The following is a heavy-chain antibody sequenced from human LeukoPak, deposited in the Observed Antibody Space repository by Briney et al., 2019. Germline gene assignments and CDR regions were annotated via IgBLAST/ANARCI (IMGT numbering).Heavy chain of an antibody. V-gene: IGHV3-30*18. D-gene: IGHD6-19*01. Sequence: GGSLGLSCAASGFTFSSYGMHWVRQAPGKGLEWVAVISYDGSNKYYADSVKGRFTISRDNSKNTLYLQMNSLRAEDTAVYYCAKGGLWEQWLAGGDAFDIWGQGTMVTVSS. CDR1: GFTFSSYG. CDR3: AKGGLWEQWLAGGDAFDI. J-gene: IGHJ3*02. CDR2: ISYDGSNK.